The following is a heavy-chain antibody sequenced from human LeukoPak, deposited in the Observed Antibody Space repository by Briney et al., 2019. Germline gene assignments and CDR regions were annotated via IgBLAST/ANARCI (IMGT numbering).Heavy chain of an antibody. D-gene: IGHD3-3*01. V-gene: IGHV3-7*01. J-gene: IGHJ4*02. CDR3: ARGGLTYYDFWSGNLDY. CDR2: IKQDGSEK. CDR1: GFTFSSYW. Sequence: PGGSLRLSCAASGFTFSSYWRSWVRQAPGKGLEWVANIKQDGSEKYYVDSVKGRFTISRDNAKNSLYLQMNSLRAEDTAVYYCARGGLTYYDFWSGNLDYWGQGTLVTVSS.